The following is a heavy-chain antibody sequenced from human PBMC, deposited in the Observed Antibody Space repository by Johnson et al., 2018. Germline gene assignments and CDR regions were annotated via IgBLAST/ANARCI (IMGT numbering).Heavy chain of an antibody. CDR1: GFTFSGYS. Sequence: QVQLVQSGGGVVQPGRSLRLSCAASGFTFSGYSMHWVRQAPGKGLQWVAVISYDGRNKYYADSVKGRFTISRDNARDTLFLQVTSLRVEDTAVYFCARTYGERINDYWGQGTLVTVSS. D-gene: IGHD2-15*01. V-gene: IGHV3-30*14. CDR3: ARTYGERINDY. J-gene: IGHJ4*02. CDR2: ISYDGRNK.